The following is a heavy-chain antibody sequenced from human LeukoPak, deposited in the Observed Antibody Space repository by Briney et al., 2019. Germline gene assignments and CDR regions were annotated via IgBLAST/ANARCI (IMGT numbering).Heavy chain of an antibody. V-gene: IGHV3-53*01. Sequence: GGSLRLSCAASGFTVSSNFMNWVRQAPGKGLEWVSVISSGVSTFYADSVKGRFTISRDNSKNTLYLQMNSLRAEDTAVYYCRSRITMVRGVIKAFDYWGQGTLVTVSS. CDR3: RSRITMVRGVIKAFDY. J-gene: IGHJ4*02. CDR1: GFTVSSNF. CDR2: ISSGVST. D-gene: IGHD3-10*01.